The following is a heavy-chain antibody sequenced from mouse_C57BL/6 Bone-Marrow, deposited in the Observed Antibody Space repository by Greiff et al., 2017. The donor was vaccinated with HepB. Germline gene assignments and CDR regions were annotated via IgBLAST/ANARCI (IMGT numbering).Heavy chain of an antibody. Sequence: EVQRVESGEGLVKPGGSLKLSCAASGFTFSSYAMSWVRQTPEKRLEWVAYISSGGDYIYYADTVKGRFTISRDNARNTLYLQMSSLKSEDTAMYYCTRGDYARAWFAYWGQGTLVTVSA. CDR1: GFTFSSYA. J-gene: IGHJ3*01. CDR2: ISSGGDYI. D-gene: IGHD1-1*02. V-gene: IGHV5-9-1*02. CDR3: TRGDYARAWFAY.